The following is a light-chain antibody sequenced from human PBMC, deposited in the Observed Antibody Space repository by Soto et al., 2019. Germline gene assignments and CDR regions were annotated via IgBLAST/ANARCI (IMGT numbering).Light chain of an antibody. CDR1: SSDVCAYHS. CDR3: SSFTDTGTVM. CDR2: DVS. V-gene: IGLV2-14*03. J-gene: IGLJ3*02. Sequence: QSVLTQPASVSGSPGQSFTIPCTGSSSDVCAYHSVSWYQQHPGKAPKLIIFDVSNRPSGVSNRFSGSKSGNTASLTISGLQAEDEADYYCSSFTDTGTVMFGGGTKLTVL.